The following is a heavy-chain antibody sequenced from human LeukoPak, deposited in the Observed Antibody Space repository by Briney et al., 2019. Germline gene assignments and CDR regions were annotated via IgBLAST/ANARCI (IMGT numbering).Heavy chain of an antibody. Sequence: QPGGSLRLSCAASGNYWMHWVRQAPGKGLVWVSHINSDGSWTSYADFVKGRFTISKDNAKNTVYLQMNSLRAEDTAVYYCVSFYETYWGRGTLVTVSS. D-gene: IGHD2/OR15-2a*01. CDR2: INSDGSWT. V-gene: IGHV3-74*01. J-gene: IGHJ4*02. CDR1: GNYW. CDR3: VSFYETY.